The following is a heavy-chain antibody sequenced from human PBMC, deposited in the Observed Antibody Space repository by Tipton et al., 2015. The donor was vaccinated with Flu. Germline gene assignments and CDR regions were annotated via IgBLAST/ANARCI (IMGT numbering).Heavy chain of an antibody. J-gene: IGHJ6*02. V-gene: IGHV4-59*11. D-gene: IGHD5-12*01. Sequence: TLSLTCTVSGGSIINHYWGWIRQSPGKGLEWIGHIYYTGPTNYNPSLKSRVTISVDTSKNQFFLKLTSVTAADTAVYYCARSADIGVYRYGMDVWGQGTTVTVSS. CDR2: IYYTGPT. CDR3: ARSADIGVYRYGMDV. CDR1: GGSIINHY.